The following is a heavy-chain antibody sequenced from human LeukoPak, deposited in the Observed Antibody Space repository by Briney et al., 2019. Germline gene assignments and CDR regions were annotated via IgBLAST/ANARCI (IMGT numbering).Heavy chain of an antibody. CDR3: VNSGAGIIKSHFDY. J-gene: IGHJ4*02. D-gene: IGHD3-10*01. CDR1: GFTFSSYA. V-gene: IGHV3-64D*06. CDR2: ISSNGGST. Sequence: AGGSLRLSCSASGFTFSSYAMHWVRQAPGKGLEYVSAISSNGGSTYYADSVKGRFTISRDNSKNTLYLQMSSLRAEDAAVYYCVNSGAGIIKSHFDYWGQGTLVTVSS.